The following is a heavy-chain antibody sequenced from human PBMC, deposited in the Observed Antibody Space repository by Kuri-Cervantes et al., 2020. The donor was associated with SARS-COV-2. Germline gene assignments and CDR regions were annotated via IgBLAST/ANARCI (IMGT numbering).Heavy chain of an antibody. V-gene: IGHV4-38-2*01. CDR2: IYHGGST. D-gene: IGHD6-25*01. J-gene: IGHJ4*02. CDR3: ARVGSALRRDFDY. Sequence: GSLRLSCAVSGYSISSGYYWGWIRQPPGKGLEWIGSIYHGGSTYYNPSLKSRVTISVDTSKNQFSLKLSSVTAADTAVYYCARVGSALRRDFDYWGQGTLVIVSS. CDR1: GYSISSGYY.